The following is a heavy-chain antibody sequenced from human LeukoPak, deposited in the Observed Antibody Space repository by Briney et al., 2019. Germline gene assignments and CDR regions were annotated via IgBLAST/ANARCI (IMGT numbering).Heavy chain of an antibody. V-gene: IGHV4-31*03. D-gene: IGHD2-21*02. CDR2: IYYSGST. J-gene: IGHJ4*02. Sequence: PSETLSLTCTVSGGSISSGGYYWSWIRQHPGKGLEWIGYIYYSGSTYYNPSLKSRVTISVDTSKNQFSLKLSSVTAADTAVYYCARGEVTAISPGPIFDYWGQGTLVTVSS. CDR3: ARGEVTAISPGPIFDY. CDR1: GGSISSGGYY.